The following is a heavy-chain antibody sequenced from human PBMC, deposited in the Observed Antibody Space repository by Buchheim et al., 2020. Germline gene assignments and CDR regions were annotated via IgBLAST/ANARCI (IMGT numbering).Heavy chain of an antibody. D-gene: IGHD3-3*01. CDR2: ISYDGSNK. J-gene: IGHJ3*02. CDR1: GFTFSSYG. Sequence: QVQLVESGGGVVQPGRSLRLSCAASGFTFSSYGMHWVRQAPGKGLEWVAVISYDGSNKYYADSVKGRFTISRDNSKNPLYLQMNSLRAEDTAVYYCAKGGSVLRFLEWLLANAFDIWGQGT. CDR3: AKGGSVLRFLEWLLANAFDI. V-gene: IGHV3-30*18.